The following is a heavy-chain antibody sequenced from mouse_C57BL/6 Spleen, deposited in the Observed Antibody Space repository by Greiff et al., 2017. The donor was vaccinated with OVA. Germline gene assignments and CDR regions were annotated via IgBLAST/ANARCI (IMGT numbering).Heavy chain of an antibody. J-gene: IGHJ2*01. CDR3: ARAHYYGSSYDFDY. CDR2: IDPSDSYT. Sequence: VKLQQPGAELVMPGASVKLSCKASGYTFTSYWMHWVKQRPGQGLEWIGEIDPSDSYTNYNQKFKGKSTLTVDKSSSTAYMQLSSLTSEDSAVYYCARAHYYGSSYDFDYWGQGTTLTVSS. V-gene: IGHV1-69*01. D-gene: IGHD1-1*01. CDR1: GYTFTSYW.